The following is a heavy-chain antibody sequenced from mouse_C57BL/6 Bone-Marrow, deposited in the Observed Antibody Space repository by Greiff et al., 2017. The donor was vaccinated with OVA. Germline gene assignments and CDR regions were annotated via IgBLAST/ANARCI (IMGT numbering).Heavy chain of an antibody. CDR2: INPNNGGT. CDR1: GYTFTDYN. Sequence: EVQLQESGPELVKPGASVKMSCKASGYTFTDYNMHWVKQSHGKSLEWIGYINPNNGGTSYNQKFKGKATLTVNKSSSTAYMELRSLTSEDSAVYYCARNFITTVPDYWGQGTTLTVSS. D-gene: IGHD1-1*01. CDR3: ARNFITTVPDY. V-gene: IGHV1-22*01. J-gene: IGHJ2*01.